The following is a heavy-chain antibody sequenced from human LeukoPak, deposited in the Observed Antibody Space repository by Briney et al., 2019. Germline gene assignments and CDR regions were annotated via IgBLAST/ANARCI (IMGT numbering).Heavy chain of an antibody. CDR1: GFTFSSYA. CDR3: AKGVAVASPYYFDY. Sequence: GGSLRLSCAASGFTFSSYAMNWVRQAPGKGLEWVSPISGSGSSTYYADSVKGRFTISRDNSKNTLYLQMNSLRAEDTAVYYCAKGVAVASPYYFDYWGQGTLVTVSS. CDR2: ISGSGSST. J-gene: IGHJ4*02. V-gene: IGHV3-23*01. D-gene: IGHD6-19*01.